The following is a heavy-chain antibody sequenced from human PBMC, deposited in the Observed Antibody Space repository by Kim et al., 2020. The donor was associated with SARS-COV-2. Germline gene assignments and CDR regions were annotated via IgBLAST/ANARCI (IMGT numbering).Heavy chain of an antibody. V-gene: IGHV3-30*18. J-gene: IGHJ6*02. CDR2: ISYDGSNK. Sequence: GGSLRLSCAASGFTFSSYGMHWVRQAPGKGLEWVAVISYDGSNKYYADSVKGRFTISRDNSKNTLYLQMNSLRAEDTAVYYCAKDQRRFLEWLLYGMDVWGQGTTVTVSS. CDR1: GFTFSSYG. D-gene: IGHD3-3*01. CDR3: AKDQRRFLEWLLYGMDV.